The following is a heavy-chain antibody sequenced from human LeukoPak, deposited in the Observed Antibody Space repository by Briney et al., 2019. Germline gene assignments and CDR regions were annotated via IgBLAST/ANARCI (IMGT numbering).Heavy chain of an antibody. Sequence: PGGSLRLSCAASGFTFSNYEMNWVRQAPGNGLEWVSYISSSGKTVDYADSVKGRFTISRDNAKNSLYLQMNSLRAEGTSVYYCATDHEWSPDYWGQGTLVTVSS. D-gene: IGHD3-3*01. CDR1: GFTFSNYE. CDR3: ATDHEWSPDY. J-gene: IGHJ4*02. V-gene: IGHV3-48*03. CDR2: ISSSGKTV.